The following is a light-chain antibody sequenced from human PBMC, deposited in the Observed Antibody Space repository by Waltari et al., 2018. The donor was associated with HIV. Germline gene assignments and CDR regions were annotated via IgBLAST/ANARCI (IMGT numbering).Light chain of an antibody. J-gene: IGLJ1*01. V-gene: IGLV3-21*02. CDR2: DNT. Sequence: YVLTQPPSVSVAPGQTARVIWGGDNLYTDTVQWCPQKPGQAPVLVVYDNTYRPSGIPERFSGSKSENTATLTISRVEAGDEADYYCQVWDNSSDHPGVFGTGTTVTVL. CDR3: QVWDNSSDHPGV. CDR1: NLYTDT.